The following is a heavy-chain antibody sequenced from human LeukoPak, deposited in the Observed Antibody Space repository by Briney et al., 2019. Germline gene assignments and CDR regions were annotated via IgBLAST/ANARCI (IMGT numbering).Heavy chain of an antibody. J-gene: IGHJ5*02. CDR1: GFTFSSYA. D-gene: IGHD1-26*01. V-gene: IGHV3-23*01. CDR2: VSGSGITT. Sequence: GGSLRLSCVASGFTFSSYAMSWVRQAPRKGLEWVSVVSGSGITTYYADSVKGRFTISRDNSKNTLYLQMNSLGAEDTAVYYCAKYGGSSATVNWFDPWGQGTLVTVSS. CDR3: AKYGGSSATVNWFDP.